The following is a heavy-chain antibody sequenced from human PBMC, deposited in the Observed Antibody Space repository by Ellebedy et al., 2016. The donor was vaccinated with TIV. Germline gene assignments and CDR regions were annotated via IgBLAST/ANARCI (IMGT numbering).Heavy chain of an antibody. CDR2: IWYDGSNT. CDR3: ARDGVRPYFYNGMDV. J-gene: IGHJ6*02. D-gene: IGHD2/OR15-2a*01. Sequence: GESLKISCAASGFTFSTYNMHWVRQAPGKGLEWVAVIWYDGSNTQYADSVKGRFTMSRDNSKNMVYLQMNSLRAEDTAVYYCARDGVRPYFYNGMDVWGQGTMVSVSS. V-gene: IGHV3-33*08. CDR1: GFTFSTYN.